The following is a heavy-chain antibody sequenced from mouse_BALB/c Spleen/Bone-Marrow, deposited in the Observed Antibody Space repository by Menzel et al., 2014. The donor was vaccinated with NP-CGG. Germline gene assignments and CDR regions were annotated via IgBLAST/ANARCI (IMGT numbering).Heavy chain of an antibody. J-gene: IGHJ2*01. CDR1: GYSFTGYF. CDR2: INPYNGDT. D-gene: IGHD2-4*01. CDR3: GRGDDYDGDFDR. V-gene: IGHV1-37*01. Sequence: DVKLQESGPELVKPGASVKISCKASGYSFTGYFMNWVKQSHGKSLEWIGRINPYNGDTFYNQKFKGKTTLTVDKSSSTAHMELLSLTSEDSAVYYCGRGDDYDGDFDRWGQGTTLTVSS.